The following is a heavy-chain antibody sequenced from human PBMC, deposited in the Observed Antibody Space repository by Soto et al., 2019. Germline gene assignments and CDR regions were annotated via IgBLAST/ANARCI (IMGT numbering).Heavy chain of an antibody. CDR1: EFTFISSF. CDR2: INQDGSGR. Sequence: GGSLRLSCIVSEFTFISSFMGWVRQAPGKGLEWVGNINQDGSGRYYVDSVKGRFTISRDNAKNSLYLQMNSLRAEDTAVYYCARYFRGSGRYFFDHWGQGTLVTVSS. V-gene: IGHV3-7*03. D-gene: IGHD6-19*01. J-gene: IGHJ4*02. CDR3: ARYFRGSGRYFFDH.